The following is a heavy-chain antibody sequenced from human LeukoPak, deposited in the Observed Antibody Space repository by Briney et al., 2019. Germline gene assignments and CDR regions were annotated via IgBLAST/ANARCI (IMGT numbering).Heavy chain of an antibody. V-gene: IGHV3-69-1*01. CDR2: ISSGRTM. Sequence: GGSLRLSCVASGFTFTSYAMSWVRQAPGKGLEWVSYISSGRTMYYADSAKGRFTVSRDNAKNSLYLQMNSLRAEDTAIYYCARDNYSGSRYFDHWGQGTLVTVSS. J-gene: IGHJ4*02. CDR1: GFTFTSYA. CDR3: ARDNYSGSRYFDH. D-gene: IGHD1-26*01.